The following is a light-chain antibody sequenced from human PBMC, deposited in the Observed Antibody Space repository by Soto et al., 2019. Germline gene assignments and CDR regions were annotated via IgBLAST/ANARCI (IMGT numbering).Light chain of an antibody. CDR1: ALPKQY. CDR2: KDS. Sequence: SSELIQPPSVSVSPGQTARITCSGDALPKQYAYWYQQKPGQAPVLVIYKDSERPSGIPERFSGSSSGTTVTLTISGVQAEDEADYYCQSADSSGTYVVFGGGTKLTVL. V-gene: IGLV3-25*03. CDR3: QSADSSGTYVV. J-gene: IGLJ2*01.